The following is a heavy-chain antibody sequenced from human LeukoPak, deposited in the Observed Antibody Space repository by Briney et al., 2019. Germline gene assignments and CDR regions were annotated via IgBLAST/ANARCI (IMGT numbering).Heavy chain of an antibody. V-gene: IGHV3-23*01. Sequence: GGSLRLSCAASGFTFSSYAMSWVRQAPGKGLEWVSAISGSGGGTYYADSVKGRFTISRDNAKNSLYLQMNSLRAEDTAVYYCARDVSSSRVGSPFDYWGQGTLVTVSS. D-gene: IGHD6-13*01. J-gene: IGHJ4*02. CDR2: ISGSGGGT. CDR3: ARDVSSSRVGSPFDY. CDR1: GFTFSSYA.